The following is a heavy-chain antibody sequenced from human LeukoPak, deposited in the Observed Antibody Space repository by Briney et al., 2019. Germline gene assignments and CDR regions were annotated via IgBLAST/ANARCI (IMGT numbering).Heavy chain of an antibody. CDR1: GYTFTSYG. Sequence: ASVKVSCKASGYTFTSYGISWVRQAPGQGLEWMGWISAYNGNTNYAQNLQGRVTMTTDTSTSTAYMELSSLRSEDTAVYYCARSPIQLWLLGTETPYNWFDPWGQGTLVTVSS. CDR3: ARSPIQLWLLGTETPYNWFDP. J-gene: IGHJ5*02. CDR2: ISAYNGNT. V-gene: IGHV1-18*01. D-gene: IGHD5-18*01.